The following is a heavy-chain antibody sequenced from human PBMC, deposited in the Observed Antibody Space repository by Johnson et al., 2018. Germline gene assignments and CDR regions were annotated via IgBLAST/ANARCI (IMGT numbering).Heavy chain of an antibody. D-gene: IGHD2-21*01. J-gene: IGHJ5*02. CDR2: IKQDGSEK. Sequence: VQLVESGGGLVQPGGSLRLSCAASGFTFSSYWMSWVRQAPGKGLEWVANIKQDGSEKYYVDSVKGRFTVFRDNAKSSLYLERNCVRHDDTALYFCTRNRLVHILVTSSHNYFDPWGQGTLVTVAS. V-gene: IGHV3-7*03. CDR3: TRNRLVHILVTSSHNYFDP. CDR1: GFTFSSYW.